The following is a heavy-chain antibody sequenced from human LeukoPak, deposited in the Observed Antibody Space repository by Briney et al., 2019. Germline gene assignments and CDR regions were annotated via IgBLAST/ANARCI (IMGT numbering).Heavy chain of an antibody. D-gene: IGHD3-22*01. V-gene: IGHV3-30*09. CDR1: GFTFSTST. CDR3: ARPLSNGYFHDSGGYYPYAMDV. CDR2: ISYDGSNK. J-gene: IGHJ6*02. Sequence: PGGSLRLSCADSGFTFSTSTMHWVRQAPGKGLEWVAVISYDGSNKFYADSVKGRFAISRDNSKNTLYLQMNSLRGYDSAVYYCARPLSNGYFHDSGGYYPYAMDVWGQGTTVTVSS.